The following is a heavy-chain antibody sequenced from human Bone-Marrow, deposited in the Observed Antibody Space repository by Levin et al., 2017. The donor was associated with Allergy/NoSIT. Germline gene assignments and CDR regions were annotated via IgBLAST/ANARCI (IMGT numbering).Heavy chain of an antibody. CDR3: ARVGEHYDYVWGSYRLDVVDG. CDR2: ISAYNGNT. D-gene: IGHD3-16*02. J-gene: IGHJ6*02. V-gene: IGHV1-18*01. Sequence: GESLKISCKASGYTFTSYGISWVRQAPGQGLEWMGWISAYNGNTNYAQKLQGRVTMTTDTSTSTAYMELRSLRSDDTAVYYCARVGEHYDYVWGSYRLDVVDGWDQGTTVTVSS. CDR1: GYTFTSYG.